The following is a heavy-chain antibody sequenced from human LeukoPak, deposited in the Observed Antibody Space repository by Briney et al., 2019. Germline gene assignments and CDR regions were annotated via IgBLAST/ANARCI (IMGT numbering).Heavy chain of an antibody. V-gene: IGHV3-74*01. D-gene: IGHD2-15*01. CDR2: ISADGSVT. Sequence: GGSLRLSCADSGFTFSRYWMHWVRRTPGKGLAWVSCISADGSVTRYADSVKGRFTISRDNTKSTLYLQMHSLRAEDTAVYYCATAGGDGSRMGFDPWGQGTLVTVSS. J-gene: IGHJ5*02. CDR1: GFTFSRYW. CDR3: ATAGGDGSRMGFDP.